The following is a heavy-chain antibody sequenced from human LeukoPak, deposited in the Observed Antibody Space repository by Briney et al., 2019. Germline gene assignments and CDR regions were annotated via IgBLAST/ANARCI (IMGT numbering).Heavy chain of an antibody. V-gene: IGHV1-2*06. D-gene: IGHD2-8*01. J-gene: IGHJ4*02. CDR3: ARLCTNGVCYDFDY. CDR1: GYTFTGYY. Sequence: ASVKVSCKASGYTFTGYYMHWVRQAPGQGLEWMGRINPNSGGTNYAQKFQGRVTMTRDTSTSTAYMELSRLRSDDTAVYYCARLCTNGVCYDFDYWGQGTLVTVSS. CDR2: INPNSGGT.